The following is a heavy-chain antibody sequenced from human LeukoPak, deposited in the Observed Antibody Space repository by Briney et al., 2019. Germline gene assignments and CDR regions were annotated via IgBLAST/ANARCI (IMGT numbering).Heavy chain of an antibody. CDR1: GGFVSSPTYY. CDR3: ARRPYSDTSGRLSDV. V-gene: IGHV3-48*02. D-gene: IGHD3-22*01. Sequence: ETLSLTCTVSGGFVSSPTYYWSWVRQAPGKGLEWISYIGSSGSPTHYADSVGGRFTISRDNAKNSLYLQMNSLRDEDTAVYFCARRPYSDTSGRLSDVWGQGTTVTVSS. J-gene: IGHJ6*02. CDR2: IGSSGSPT.